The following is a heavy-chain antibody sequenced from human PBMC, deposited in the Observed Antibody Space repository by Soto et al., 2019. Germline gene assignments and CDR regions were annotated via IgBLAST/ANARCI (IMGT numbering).Heavy chain of an antibody. Sequence: AGGSLRLSCAASGFTFDDYAMHWVRQAPGKGLEWVSGISWKSGGIGYADSVKGRFTISRDNAKNSLYLQMNSLRAEDTALYYCAKDDSYDSSGSSDYWGQGTLVTVSS. CDR2: ISWKSGGI. V-gene: IGHV3-9*01. CDR1: GFTFDDYA. J-gene: IGHJ4*02. D-gene: IGHD3-22*01. CDR3: AKDDSYDSSGSSDY.